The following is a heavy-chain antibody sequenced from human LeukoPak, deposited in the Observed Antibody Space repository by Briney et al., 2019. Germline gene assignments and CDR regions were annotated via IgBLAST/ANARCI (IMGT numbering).Heavy chain of an antibody. Sequence: SETLSLTCTVSGGSISSCYWSWIRQPPGKGLEWIGYIYYSGSTNYNPSLKSRVTISVDTSKNQFSLKLSSVTAADTAVYYCARATYDSSGITTCWFDPWGQGTLVTVSS. D-gene: IGHD3-22*01. CDR1: GGSISSCY. J-gene: IGHJ5*02. CDR2: IYYSGST. V-gene: IGHV4-59*01. CDR3: ARATYDSSGITTCWFDP.